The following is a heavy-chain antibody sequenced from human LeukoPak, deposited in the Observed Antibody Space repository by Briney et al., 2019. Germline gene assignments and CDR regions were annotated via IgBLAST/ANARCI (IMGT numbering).Heavy chain of an antibody. CDR2: IYNSGST. CDR3: ARGSSIWPNGYFDF. Sequence: PSEALSLTCSVSGASISSYYWGRIRQPAGKGLEWIGRIYNSGSTNYSPSLKSRVTISVDKSKNQFSLKLSSVTAADTAVYYCARGSSIWPNGYFDFWGQGTLVTVSS. D-gene: IGHD6-13*01. CDR1: GASISSYY. J-gene: IGHJ4*02. V-gene: IGHV4-4*07.